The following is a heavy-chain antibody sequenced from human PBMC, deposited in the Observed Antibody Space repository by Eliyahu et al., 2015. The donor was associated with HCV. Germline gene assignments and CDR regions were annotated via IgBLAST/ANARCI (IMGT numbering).Heavy chain of an antibody. CDR3: ARDEEGGVVGATYAEYFQH. D-gene: IGHD1-26*01. Sequence: QVQLVQSGAEVKKPGSSVKVSCKASGGTFSSYAISWVRQAPGQGLEWMGGIIPIFGTANYAQKFQGRVTITADESTSTAYMELSSLRSEDTAVYYCARDEEGGVVGATYAEYFQHWGQGTLVTVSS. J-gene: IGHJ1*01. CDR2: IIPIFGTA. V-gene: IGHV1-69*01. CDR1: GGTFSSYA.